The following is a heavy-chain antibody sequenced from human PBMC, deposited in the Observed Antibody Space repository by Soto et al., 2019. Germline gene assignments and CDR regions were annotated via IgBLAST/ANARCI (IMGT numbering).Heavy chain of an antibody. Sequence: QITLKESGPTLVKPTQTLTLTCTFSGFSLSTSGVGVGWIRQPPGKALEWLALIYWDDDKRYSPSLKSRLTIPKDTYKNQMALTITNMDPVDTATYYCAHIRLQPTVTNDRLYYFDYWGQGTLPPVSS. CDR1: GFSLSTSGVG. D-gene: IGHD4-17*01. CDR2: IYWDDDK. J-gene: IGHJ4*02. CDR3: AHIRLQPTVTNDRLYYFDY. V-gene: IGHV2-5*02.